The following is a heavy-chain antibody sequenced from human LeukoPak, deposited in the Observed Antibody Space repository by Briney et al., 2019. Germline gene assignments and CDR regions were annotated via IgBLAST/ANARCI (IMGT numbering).Heavy chain of an antibody. CDR3: VAPYADYVSGYDY. D-gene: IGHD4-17*01. V-gene: IGHV3-53*01. J-gene: IGHJ4*02. CDR1: GFAVSSNY. CDR2: LYTGGTT. Sequence: PGGSLRLSCAASGFAVSSNYMSWVRQAPGKGLEWISVLYTGGTTYYADSVKRRFTISRDDSKNTLFLQMNSLRAEDTAVYYCVAPYADYVSGYDYWGQGTLVTVSS.